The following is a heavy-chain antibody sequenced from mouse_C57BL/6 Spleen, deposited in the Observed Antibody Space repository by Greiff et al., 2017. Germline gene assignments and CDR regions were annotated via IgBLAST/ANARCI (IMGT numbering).Heavy chain of an antibody. V-gene: IGHV1-22*01. D-gene: IGHD2-3*01. CDR2: INPNNGGT. CDR3: AREGWLLDFDY. CDR1: GYTFTDYN. Sequence: EVQLVESGPELVKPGASVKMSCKASGYTFTDYNMHWVKQSHGKSLEWIGYINPNNGGTSYNQKFKGKATLTVNKSSSTAYMELRSLTSEDSAVYYCAREGWLLDFDYWGQGTTLTVSS. J-gene: IGHJ2*01.